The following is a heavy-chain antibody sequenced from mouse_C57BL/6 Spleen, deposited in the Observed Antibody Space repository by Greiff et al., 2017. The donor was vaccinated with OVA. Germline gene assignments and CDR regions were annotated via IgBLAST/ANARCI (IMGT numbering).Heavy chain of an antibody. D-gene: IGHD1-1*01. CDR2: IDPEDGET. V-gene: IGHV14-2*01. J-gene: IGHJ2*01. CDR3: AYYGSRGY. Sequence: VQLQQSGAELVKPGASVKLSCTASGFNITDYYMHWVKQRTEQGLEWIGKIDPEDGETKYAQKFKGKATITADTSSNTAYLQLSSLTSEDTACYCCAYYGSRGYWGQGTPLTVSS. CDR1: GFNITDYY.